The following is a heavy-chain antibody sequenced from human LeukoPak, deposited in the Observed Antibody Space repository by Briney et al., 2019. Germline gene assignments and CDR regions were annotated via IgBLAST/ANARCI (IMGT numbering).Heavy chain of an antibody. CDR3: VKITSVTGGDC. CDR1: GFTFSDYW. V-gene: IGHV3-64D*09. Sequence: GGPLRLSCTASGFTFSDYWMHWVRQAPGKGLEYVSGISSNGGSSFYADSVKGRFTISRDNSKNTLYLQMSSLRAEDTAVYYCVKITSVTGGDCWGQGTRLTVSS. CDR2: ISSNGGSS. D-gene: IGHD1-1*01. J-gene: IGHJ4*02.